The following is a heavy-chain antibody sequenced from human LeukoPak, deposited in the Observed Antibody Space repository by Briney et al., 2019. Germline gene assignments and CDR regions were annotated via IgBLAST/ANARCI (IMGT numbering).Heavy chain of an antibody. J-gene: IGHJ4*02. CDR2: MNPNSGNT. Sequence: ASVKVSCKASGYTFTSYDINWVRQATGQGLEWMGWMNPNSGNTGYAQKFQGRVTMTRNTSISTAYMELSSLRSEDTAMYYCARRRFAAAPYDYWGQGTLVTVSS. CDR1: GYTFTSYD. V-gene: IGHV1-8*01. D-gene: IGHD3-10*01. CDR3: ARRRFAAAPYDY.